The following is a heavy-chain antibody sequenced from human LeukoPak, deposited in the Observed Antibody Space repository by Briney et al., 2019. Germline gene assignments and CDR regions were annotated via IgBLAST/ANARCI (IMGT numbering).Heavy chain of an antibody. CDR3: ARNSSGNYFDY. V-gene: IGHV4-38-2*01. D-gene: IGHD1-26*01. CDR1: GNSISNTYY. J-gene: IGHJ4*02. CDR2: IYNSGST. Sequence: PSETLSLTCAVSGNSISNTYYWGWIRQPPGKELEWIGSIYNSGSTHYNPSLMSRVTISVDTSKNQFSLKLSSVTAADTAVYYCARNSSGNYFDYWGQGTLVTVSS.